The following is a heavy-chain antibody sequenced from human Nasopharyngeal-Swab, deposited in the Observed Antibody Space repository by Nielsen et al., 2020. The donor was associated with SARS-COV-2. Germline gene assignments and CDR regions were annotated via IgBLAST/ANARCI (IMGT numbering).Heavy chain of an antibody. CDR1: GFTFSGSA. CDR2: IRSKANSYAT. CDR3: STVVPAARGDGDFDY. Sequence: GESLKISCAASGFTFSGSAMHWVRQASGKGLEWVGRIRSKANSYATAHAASVKGRFTISRDDSKNTAYLQMNSLKTEDTAVYYCSTVVPAARGDGDFDYWGQGTLVTVSS. J-gene: IGHJ4*02. V-gene: IGHV3-73*01. D-gene: IGHD2-2*01.